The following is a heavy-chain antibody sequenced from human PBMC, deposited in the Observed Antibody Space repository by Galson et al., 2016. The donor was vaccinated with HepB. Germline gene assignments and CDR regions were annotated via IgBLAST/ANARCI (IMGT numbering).Heavy chain of an antibody. J-gene: IGHJ4*02. V-gene: IGHV3-74*03. CDR2: LNSDGISA. CDR3: AVGNDPLDY. Sequence: SLRLSCAASGFTFNSHWMHWVRQAPGKGLVWVSRLNSDGISATYADSVKGRFTISRDNARNTLYLQMNSLRAGDTAVYYCAVGNDPLDYWGQGTLVTVSS. CDR1: GFTFNSHW. D-gene: IGHD1-1*01.